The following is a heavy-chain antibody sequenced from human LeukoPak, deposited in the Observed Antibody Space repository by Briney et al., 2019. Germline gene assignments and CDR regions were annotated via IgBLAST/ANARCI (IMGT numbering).Heavy chain of an antibody. J-gene: IGHJ4*02. CDR1: GYSFTNYW. D-gene: IGHD5-18*01. CDR3: ARRDTAMVVTN. V-gene: IGHV5-51*01. CDR2: IYPGDSNT. Sequence: GESLKISCKGSGYSFTNYWIGWVRQMPRKGLEWMGIIYPGDSNTRYSPSFQGQVTISADKSISTAYLQWSTLKASDTAMYYCARRDTAMVVTNWGQGTLVTVSS.